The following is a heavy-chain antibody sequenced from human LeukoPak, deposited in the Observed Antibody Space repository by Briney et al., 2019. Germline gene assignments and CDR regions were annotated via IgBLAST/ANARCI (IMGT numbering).Heavy chain of an antibody. CDR2: ISYDGSNK. Sequence: GRSLRLSCAASGFTFSSYAMHWVRQAPGKGLEWVAVISYDGSNKYYADSVKGRFTISRDNSKNTLYLQMNSLRAEDTAVYYCARDPRLVVVAATLEYYYGMDVWGQGTTVTVSS. CDR3: ARDPRLVVVAATLEYYYGMDV. V-gene: IGHV3-30-3*01. J-gene: IGHJ6*02. CDR1: GFTFSSYA. D-gene: IGHD2-15*01.